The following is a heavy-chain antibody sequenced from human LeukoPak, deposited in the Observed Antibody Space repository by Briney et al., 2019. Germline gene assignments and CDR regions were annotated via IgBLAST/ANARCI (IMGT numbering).Heavy chain of an antibody. CDR3: ARDRVDSGSYSPVDYYYMDV. V-gene: IGHV1-69*06. J-gene: IGHJ6*03. CDR1: GGTFISYA. D-gene: IGHD1-26*01. Sequence: GASVKVSCKASGGTFISYAISWVRQAPGQGLEWMGGIIPIFGTANYAQKFQGRVTITADKSTSTAYMELSSLRSEDTAVYYCARDRVDSGSYSPVDYYYMDVWGKGTTVTVSS. CDR2: IIPIFGTA.